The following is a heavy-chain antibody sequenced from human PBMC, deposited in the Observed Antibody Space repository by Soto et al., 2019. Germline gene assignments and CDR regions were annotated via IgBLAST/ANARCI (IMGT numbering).Heavy chain of an antibody. CDR1: GFTFSSYA. Sequence: GGSLRLSCAASGFTFSSYAMSWVRQAPGKGLEWVSAISGSGGSTYYADSVKGRFTISRDNSKNTLYLQMNSLRAEDTAVYYCAKDQRYYDSSGYSPSEYRGQGTLVTVSS. V-gene: IGHV3-23*01. J-gene: IGHJ4*02. CDR3: AKDQRYYDSSGYSPSEY. CDR2: ISGSGGST. D-gene: IGHD3-22*01.